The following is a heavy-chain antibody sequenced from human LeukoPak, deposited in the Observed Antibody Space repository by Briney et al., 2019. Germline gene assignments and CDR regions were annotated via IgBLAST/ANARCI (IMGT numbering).Heavy chain of an antibody. D-gene: IGHD3-10*01. V-gene: IGHV4-34*01. J-gene: IGHJ4*02. Sequence: PSETLSLTCAVYSGSFSGYYWSWTRQAPGKGLEWIGEINHSGSTNYNPSLRTRVTISVDTSKNQFSLKLTSVTVADTAMYYCAARGEYPGSGTRWGQGALVTVSS. CDR1: SGSFSGYY. CDR2: INHSGST. CDR3: AARGEYPGSGTR.